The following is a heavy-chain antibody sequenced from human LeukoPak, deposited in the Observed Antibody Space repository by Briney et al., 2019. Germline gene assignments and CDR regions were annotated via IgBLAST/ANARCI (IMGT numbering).Heavy chain of an antibody. CDR2: IYHSGST. CDR3: ARESNYYDSSGYYGEYYFDY. Sequence: SETLSLTCAVSGGSISSSNWWSWVRQPPGKGLEWIGEIYHSGSTNYNPSLKSRVTISVDTSKNQFSLKLSSVTAADTAVYYCARESNYYDSSGYYGEYYFDYWGQGTLVTVSS. V-gene: IGHV4-4*02. J-gene: IGHJ4*02. D-gene: IGHD3-22*01. CDR1: GGSISSSNW.